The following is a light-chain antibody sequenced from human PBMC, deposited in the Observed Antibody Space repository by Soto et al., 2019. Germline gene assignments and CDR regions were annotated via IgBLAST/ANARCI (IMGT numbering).Light chain of an antibody. CDR3: SLYTTASTYV. CDR2: RNN. J-gene: IGLJ1*01. V-gene: IGLV1-44*01. Sequence: QSVLTQPPSASGTPGQRVTISCSGSSSNIGSNRVYWYQQVPGTAPKLLIFRNNQRPSGVPDRFSGSKSGSSASLTISGLQAEDEAEYYCSLYTTASTYVFGTGTKLTVL. CDR1: SSNIGSNR.